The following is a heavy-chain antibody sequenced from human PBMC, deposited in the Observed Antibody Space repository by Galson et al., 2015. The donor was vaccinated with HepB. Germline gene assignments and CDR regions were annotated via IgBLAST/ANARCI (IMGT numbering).Heavy chain of an antibody. J-gene: IGHJ6*02. CDR2: ISSSSSYI. V-gene: IGHV3-21*01. CDR3: ARLTGLYCSGGTCYGLDV. D-gene: IGHD2-15*01. Sequence: SLRLSCAASGFTFSPYSFNWVRQAPGKGLEWVSSISSSSSYIYYADSVKGRFTISRDNAKNSLYLQMSSLRAEDTAVYYCARLTGLYCSGGTCYGLDVWGQGTTVTVSS. CDR1: GFTFSPYS.